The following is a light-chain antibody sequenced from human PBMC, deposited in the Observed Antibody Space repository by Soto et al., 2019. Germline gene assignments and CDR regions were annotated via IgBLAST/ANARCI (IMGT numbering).Light chain of an antibody. V-gene: IGKV3-20*01. CDR3: RRYGRSPYS. Sequence: EIVLTQSPATLSLSAGERATLSCRPSQILSPSYLAWYQHKPGQGPGLLIFPASSRATGVPDRFSGSGSGKDITLTVARLEPEDSAIYYCRRYGRSPYSFGRGTHLEIK. J-gene: IGKJ2*03. CDR1: QILSPSY. CDR2: PAS.